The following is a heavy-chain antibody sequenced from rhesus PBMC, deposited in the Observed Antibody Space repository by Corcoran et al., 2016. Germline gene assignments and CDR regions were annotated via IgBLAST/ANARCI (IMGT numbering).Heavy chain of an antibody. D-gene: IGHD2-21*01. CDR1: GGSISSNY. J-gene: IGHJ4*01. V-gene: IGHV4S11*01. CDR3: ARHVASPFFDY. Sequence: QVQLQESGPGLVKPLETLSLTCAVSGGSISSNYWSWIRQAPGKGLEWIGYIYGNASSTNYKPSLKRRVTLSVDTSKNQLSLKLSAVTAADTAVYYCARHVASPFFDYWGQGVLVTVSS. CDR2: IYGNASST.